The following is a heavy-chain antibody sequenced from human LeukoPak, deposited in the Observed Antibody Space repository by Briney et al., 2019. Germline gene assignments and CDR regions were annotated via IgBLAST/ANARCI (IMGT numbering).Heavy chain of an antibody. CDR2: ISSSGAYI. D-gene: IGHD2-2*01. CDR3: ARGLGYCSSTRCSPGYYMDV. J-gene: IGHJ6*03. CDR1: GFTFSDFG. V-gene: IGHV3-21*01. Sequence: PGGSLRLSCAASGFTFSDFGMNWVRQAPGKRLEWVARISSSGAYISYADSVKGRFTISRDNAKNSLYLQMNSLGADDTAVYFCARGLGYCSSTRCSPGYYMDVWGKGTTATVSS.